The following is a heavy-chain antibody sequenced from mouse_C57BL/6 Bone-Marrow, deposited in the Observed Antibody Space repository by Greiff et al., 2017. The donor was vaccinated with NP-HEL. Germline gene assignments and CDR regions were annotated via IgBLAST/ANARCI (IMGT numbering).Heavy chain of an antibody. J-gene: IGHJ4*01. CDR2: INYDGSST. V-gene: IGHV5-16*01. Sequence: DVQLVESEGGLVQPGSSMKLSCTASGFTFSDYYMAWVRQVPEKGLEWVANINYDGSSTYYLDSLKSRFIISRDTAKNILYLQMSSLKSEDTATYYCARDWNWDGYAMDYWGQGTSVTVSS. CDR1: GFTFSDYY. CDR3: ARDWNWDGYAMDY. D-gene: IGHD4-1*01.